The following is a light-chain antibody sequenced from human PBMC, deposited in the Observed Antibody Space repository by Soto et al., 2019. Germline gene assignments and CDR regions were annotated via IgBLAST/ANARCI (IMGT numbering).Light chain of an antibody. Sequence: IQMPQSPSSLSASVGDRVTITCRTSQSISVYLNWYQQRPGKAPKLLIYAASTLHSGAPSRFSGSGSGTGFTLTISSLQPEDVATYYCQQSYSAWTFGQGTKVDIK. CDR1: QSISVY. V-gene: IGKV1-39*01. CDR2: AAS. CDR3: QQSYSAWT. J-gene: IGKJ1*01.